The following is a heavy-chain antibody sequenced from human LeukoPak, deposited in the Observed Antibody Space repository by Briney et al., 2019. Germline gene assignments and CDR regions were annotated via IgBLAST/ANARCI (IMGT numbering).Heavy chain of an antibody. CDR3: ARRTYTFDP. CDR2: ISYDGSNK. D-gene: IGHD1-14*01. CDR1: GFTFSSYA. V-gene: IGHV3-30-3*01. Sequence: PAGGSLRLSCAASGFTFSSYAMHWVRQAPGKGLEWVAVISYDGSNKYYADSVKGQFTISRDNAKNSLYLQMNSLRAEDTAVYYCARRTYTFDPWGQGTLVTVSS. J-gene: IGHJ5*02.